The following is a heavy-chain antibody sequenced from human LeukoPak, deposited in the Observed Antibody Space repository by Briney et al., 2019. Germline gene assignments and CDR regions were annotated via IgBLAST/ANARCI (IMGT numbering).Heavy chain of an antibody. Sequence: GGSLRLSCVASGFTFSNYAMSWVRQAPGKGLEWVSAITGSGGVTYYADSVKGRFTISRDNSKSTLYLQMNSLRAEDTAVYYCAKWGDYDVLTGYYDPDYWGQGTLVTVSS. CDR1: GFTFSNYA. CDR2: ITGSGGVT. D-gene: IGHD3-9*01. J-gene: IGHJ4*02. CDR3: AKWGDYDVLTGYYDPDY. V-gene: IGHV3-23*01.